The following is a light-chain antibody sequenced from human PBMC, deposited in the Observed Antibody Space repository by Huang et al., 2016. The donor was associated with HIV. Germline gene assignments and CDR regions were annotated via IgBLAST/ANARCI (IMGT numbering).Light chain of an antibody. V-gene: IGKV2-28*01. Sequence: DVVMTQSPLSLPVNPGEPASISCRSSQSLRHSNGDNYLNWYMQKPGQSPQLLIYLTSNRASVFPDRFNGSGSDTDFTLKINRVEAADVGVYYCMQTLKTPPYTFGQGTKLEIK. CDR2: LTS. J-gene: IGKJ2*01. CDR1: QSLRHSNGDNY. CDR3: MQTLKTPPYT.